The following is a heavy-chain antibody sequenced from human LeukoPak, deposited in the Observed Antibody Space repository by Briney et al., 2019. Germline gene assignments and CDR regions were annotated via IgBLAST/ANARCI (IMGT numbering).Heavy chain of an antibody. V-gene: IGHV3-21*01. CDR2: SSSNSSYI. D-gene: IGHD6-13*01. J-gene: IGHJ4*02. CDR1: GVSISSYS. CDR3: AREGSSWSSDY. Sequence: WGSLRLSCAASGVSISSYSMNWVRQAPPKGLEWVWSSSSNSSYIYYADSVKGRFTISRDNAKNPLYLQMNSLRAEDTAVYYCAREGSSWSSDYWGQGTLVTVSS.